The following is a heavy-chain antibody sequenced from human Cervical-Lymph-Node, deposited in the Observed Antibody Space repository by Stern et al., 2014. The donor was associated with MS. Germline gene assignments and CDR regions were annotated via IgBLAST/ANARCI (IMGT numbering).Heavy chain of an antibody. CDR3: ARGGASWRYGMDV. CDR1: GYSFTNYA. Sequence: QVQLVQSGSELKKPGASVKVSCKASGYSFTNYAMNLGRQAPGQGIEWVGWVNTNTGHPTYGQGYTGRFVLSLDTSVSTAYLQISSLKVEDTAVYYCARGGASWRYGMDVWGQGTTVTVSS. J-gene: IGHJ6*02. V-gene: IGHV7-4-1*02. D-gene: IGHD5-12*01. CDR2: VNTNTGHP.